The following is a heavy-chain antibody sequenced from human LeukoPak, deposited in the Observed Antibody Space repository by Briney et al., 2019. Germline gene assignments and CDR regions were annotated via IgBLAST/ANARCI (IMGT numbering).Heavy chain of an antibody. CDR3: ARHFTGSWYFDY. J-gene: IGHJ4*02. CDR1: GGSISSYY. CDR2: IYYSGST. Sequence: SETLSLTCTVSGGSISSYYWSWIRQPPGKGLEWIGYIYYSGSTNYNPSLKSRVTISVDTSKNQFSLKLSSVTAADTAVYYCARHFTGSWYFDYWGQGTLVTVSS. V-gene: IGHV4-59*08. D-gene: IGHD6-13*01.